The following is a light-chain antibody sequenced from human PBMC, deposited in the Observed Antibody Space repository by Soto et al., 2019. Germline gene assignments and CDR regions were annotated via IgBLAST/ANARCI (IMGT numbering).Light chain of an antibody. CDR3: QQSHRTPVT. CDR1: QSISTH. Sequence: DIQMTQSPSSLSASVGDTVTIACRASQSISTHLNWYQQKPGKAPNLLIYAASNLHGGVPSRFSGSGSGTNFILTISSLPAEDIATYYCQQSHRTPVTFGGGTKVDIK. V-gene: IGKV1-39*01. CDR2: AAS. J-gene: IGKJ4*01.